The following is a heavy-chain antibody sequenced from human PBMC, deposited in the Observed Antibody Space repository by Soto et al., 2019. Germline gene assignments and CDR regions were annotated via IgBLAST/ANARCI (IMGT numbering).Heavy chain of an antibody. Sequence: AGGSLRLSCAASGFTFSSYWMSWVRQAPGKGLEWVANIKQDGSEKYYVDSVKGRFTISRDNAKNSLYLQMNSLRAEDTAVYYCARVVVVAAYPVSYYYYGMDVWGQGTKVTVSS. CDR1: GFTFSSYW. J-gene: IGHJ6*02. CDR2: IKQDGSEK. CDR3: ARVVVVAAYPVSYYYYGMDV. D-gene: IGHD2-15*01. V-gene: IGHV3-7*04.